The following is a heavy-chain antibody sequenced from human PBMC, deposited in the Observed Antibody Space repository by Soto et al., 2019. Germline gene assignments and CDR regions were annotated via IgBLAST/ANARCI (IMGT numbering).Heavy chain of an antibody. V-gene: IGHV4-31*03. J-gene: IGHJ3*02. D-gene: IGHD2-21*01. CDR1: GGSISSGGYY. Sequence: QVQLQESGPGLVKPSQTLSLTCTVSGGSISSGGYYWSWIRPHPGKGLEWIGYIYYSGSTYYNPSPKSRVTISVDTSKNQFSLKLSSVTAPDTAVYYCARAQGVSDAFEIWGQGTMVTVSS. CDR3: ARAQGVSDAFEI. CDR2: IYYSGST.